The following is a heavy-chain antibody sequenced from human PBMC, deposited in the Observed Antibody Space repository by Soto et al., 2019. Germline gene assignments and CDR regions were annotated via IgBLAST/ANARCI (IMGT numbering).Heavy chain of an antibody. J-gene: IGHJ4*02. D-gene: IGHD2-2*01. CDR1: GYTFSRFG. Sequence: QVQLVESGGDVVQPGRSLRLSCVGSGYTFSRFGMHWVRQAPGKGLEWVAVMSYDGRNENYADSVRGRFTISRDNSKNTLYLQMKSLRAEDTAMYYCTKEMGSAMPFESWGQGTLVTVSS. CDR3: TKEMGSAMPFES. V-gene: IGHV3-30*18. CDR2: MSYDGRNE.